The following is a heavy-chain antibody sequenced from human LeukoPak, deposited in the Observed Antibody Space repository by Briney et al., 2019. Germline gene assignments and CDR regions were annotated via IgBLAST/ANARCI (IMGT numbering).Heavy chain of an antibody. V-gene: IGHV4-34*01. CDR3: ARESGSGSYSIPDY. Sequence: SETLSLTCAVYGGSFSGYYWSWIRQPPGKGLEWIGEINHSGSTNYNPSLKSRVTISVDTSKNQFSLKLSSVTAADTAVYYCARESGSGSYSIPDYWGQGTLVTVSS. J-gene: IGHJ4*02. D-gene: IGHD3-10*01. CDR2: INHSGST. CDR1: GGSFSGYY.